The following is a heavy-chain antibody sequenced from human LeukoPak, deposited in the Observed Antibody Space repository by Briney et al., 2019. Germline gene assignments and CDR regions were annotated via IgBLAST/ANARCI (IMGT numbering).Heavy chain of an antibody. CDR1: GFTVSNNY. CDR3: AKVDYWSPENYFDS. J-gene: IGHJ4*02. Sequence: GGSLRLSCAASGFTVSNNYLSWVRQAPGKGLEWVSLIYSGGDTYYADSVKGRFTISRDNSQNTVFLQMNSLRVEDTAVYYCAKVDYWSPENYFDSWGQGTLVTVSS. CDR2: IYSGGDT. D-gene: IGHD1-1*01. V-gene: IGHV3-53*01.